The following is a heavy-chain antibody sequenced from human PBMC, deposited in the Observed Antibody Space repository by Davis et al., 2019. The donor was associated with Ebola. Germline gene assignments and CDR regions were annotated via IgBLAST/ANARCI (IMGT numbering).Heavy chain of an antibody. D-gene: IGHD1-26*01. V-gene: IGHV1-18*01. CDR2: ISAYNGNT. Sequence: SVTVSCKASGYTFTSYGISWLRQAPGQGLEWMGWISAYNGNTNYAQILQGRVTMTTDTSTGTAYMDLRSLRSDDTAVYFCARTSIVGTTTTASDIWGQGTKVTVSS. J-gene: IGHJ3*02. CDR1: GYTFTSYG. CDR3: ARTSIVGTTTTASDI.